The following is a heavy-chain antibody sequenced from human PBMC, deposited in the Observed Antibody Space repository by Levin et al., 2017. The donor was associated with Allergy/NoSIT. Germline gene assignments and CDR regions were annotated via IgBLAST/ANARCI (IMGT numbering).Heavy chain of an antibody. CDR3: ASADSGSGDYGLGWFDP. D-gene: IGHD3-22*01. V-gene: IGHV1-69*06. CDR1: GGTFSSYA. Sequence: SVKVSCKASGGTFSSYAISWVRQAPGQGLEWMGGIIPIFGTANYAQKFQGRVTITADKSTSTAYMELSSLRSEDTAVYYCASADSGSGDYGLGWFDPWGQGTLVTVSS. CDR2: IIPIFGTA. J-gene: IGHJ5*02.